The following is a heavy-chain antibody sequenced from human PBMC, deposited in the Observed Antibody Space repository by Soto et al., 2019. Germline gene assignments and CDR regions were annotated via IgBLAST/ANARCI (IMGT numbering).Heavy chain of an antibody. Sequence: QVTLKESGPVLVKPTETLTLTCTVSGFSLSNARMGVSWIRQPPGQALEWLAHIFSNDEKSYSTSLKSRLTISKDTSKSQVVLTMTTMDPVDTATYYCARIIRPGLLWFGESLPAFDYWGQGTLVTVSS. CDR1: GFSLSNARMG. J-gene: IGHJ4*02. D-gene: IGHD3-10*01. CDR2: IFSNDEK. CDR3: ARIIRPGLLWFGESLPAFDY. V-gene: IGHV2-26*01.